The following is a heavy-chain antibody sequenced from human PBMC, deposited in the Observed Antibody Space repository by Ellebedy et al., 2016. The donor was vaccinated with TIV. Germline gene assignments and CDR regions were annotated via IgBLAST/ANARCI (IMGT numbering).Heavy chain of an antibody. CDR1: GFTFSSYG. CDR2: ISYDGSNK. Sequence: GESLKISXAASGFTFSSYGMHWVRQAPGKGLEWVAVISYDGSNKYYADSVKGRFTISRDNSKNTLYLQMNSLRAEDTAVYYCAKGSGYYWDYYYGMDVWGQGTTVTVSS. CDR3: AKGSGYYWDYYYGMDV. D-gene: IGHD3-22*01. J-gene: IGHJ6*02. V-gene: IGHV3-30*18.